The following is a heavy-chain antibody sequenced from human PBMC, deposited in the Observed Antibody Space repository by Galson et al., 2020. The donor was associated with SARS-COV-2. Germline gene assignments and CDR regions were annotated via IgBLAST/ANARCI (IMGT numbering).Heavy chain of an antibody. CDR3: ATARQWLPNY. D-gene: IGHD6-19*01. Sequence: TGGSLRLSCAASGFTFSSYSMNWVRQPPGKGLEWLSYISSGSTSVYYADSVQGRFTISRDNAENSLYLQMHSLRDDDTAVYYCATARQWLPNYWGQGTLVTVSS. J-gene: IGHJ4*02. V-gene: IGHV3-48*02. CDR2: ISSGSTSV. CDR1: GFTFSSYS.